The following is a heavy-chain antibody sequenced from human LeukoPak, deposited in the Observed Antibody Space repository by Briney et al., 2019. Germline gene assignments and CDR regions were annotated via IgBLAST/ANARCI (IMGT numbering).Heavy chain of an antibody. CDR1: GFSFSGYA. V-gene: IGHV3-30-3*02. J-gene: IGHJ6*03. CDR2: ISYNGGRK. Sequence: PGGSLRLSCVASGFSFSGYAIHWVRQAPGKGLEWVALISYNGGRKDYADSVKGRFTISRDNAKNSLYLQMNSLRAEDTAVYYCAKSPSSGWRGYYYYYYMDVWGKGTTVTVSS. D-gene: IGHD6-19*01. CDR3: AKSPSSGWRGYYYYYYMDV.